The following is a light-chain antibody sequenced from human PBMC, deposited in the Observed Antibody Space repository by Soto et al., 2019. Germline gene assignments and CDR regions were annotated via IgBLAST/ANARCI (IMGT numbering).Light chain of an antibody. Sequence: QSALTQPASVPGSPGQSITISCTGTSSDVGAYNFVSWHQQHPGKAPKLMIYNVYDRPSGISYRFSGSKSGNTASLTISGLQGEDGADYYCSAYTVSRTYVFGTGTKVTVL. V-gene: IGLV2-14*03. CDR3: SAYTVSRTYV. J-gene: IGLJ1*01. CDR1: SSDVGAYNF. CDR2: NVY.